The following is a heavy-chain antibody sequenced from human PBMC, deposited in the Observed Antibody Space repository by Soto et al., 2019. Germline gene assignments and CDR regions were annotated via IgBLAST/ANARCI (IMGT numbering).Heavy chain of an antibody. CDR1: GYTFTSYG. CDR2: ISAYNGNT. D-gene: IGHD6-19*01. Sequence: ASVKFSCKASGYTFTSYGISWVRQAPGQGLEWMGWISAYNGNTNYAQKLQGRVTMTTDTSTSTAYMELRSLRSDDTAAYYCARVKLGLGLFAPWGQGTRVPVPP. J-gene: IGHJ5*02. CDR3: ARVKLGLGLFAP. V-gene: IGHV1-18*01.